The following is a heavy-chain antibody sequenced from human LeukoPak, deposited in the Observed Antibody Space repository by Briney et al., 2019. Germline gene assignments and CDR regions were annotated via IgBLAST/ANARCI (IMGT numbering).Heavy chain of an antibody. CDR3: ARDDYGDQGYFDY. V-gene: IGHV4-59*01. J-gene: IGHJ4*02. CDR2: IYYSGST. D-gene: IGHD4-17*01. CDR1: GGSISSYY. Sequence: SETLSLTCTVSGGSISSYYWSWIRQPPGKGLEWIGYIYYSGSTNYNPSLKSRVTISVDTSKNQFSLKLSSVTAADTAVYYCARDDYGDQGYFDYWGQGTLVTVSS.